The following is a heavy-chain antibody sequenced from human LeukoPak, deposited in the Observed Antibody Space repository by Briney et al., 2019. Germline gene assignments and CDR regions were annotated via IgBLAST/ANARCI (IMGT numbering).Heavy chain of an antibody. CDR1: GFSVSNNY. D-gene: IGHD5-12*01. Sequence: QPGGSLRLSCAASGFSVSNNYMSWVRQAPGKGLEWVSVIYSGGSTFYAGSVKGRFTISRDDSQNIVYLQMDSLRAEDTALYYCTTRLRNHFDYWGQGAQVTVSS. V-gene: IGHV3-53*01. J-gene: IGHJ4*02. CDR3: TTRLRNHFDY. CDR2: IYSGGST.